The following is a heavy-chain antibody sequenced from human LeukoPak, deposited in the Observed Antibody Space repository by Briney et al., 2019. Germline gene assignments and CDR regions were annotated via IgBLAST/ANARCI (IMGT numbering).Heavy chain of an antibody. D-gene: IGHD6-6*01. J-gene: IGHJ2*01. CDR3: ARAEASSSTSFWYFDL. Sequence: PGGSLRLSCAASGFSISNYAMHWVRQAPGNGLEWVAFIRNDGSNKYYADSVRGRFTFSRDNSKNTLYLQMNSLRAEDTAVYYCARAEASSSTSFWYFDLWGRGTLVTVSS. CDR2: IRNDGSNK. V-gene: IGHV3-30*02. CDR1: GFSISNYA.